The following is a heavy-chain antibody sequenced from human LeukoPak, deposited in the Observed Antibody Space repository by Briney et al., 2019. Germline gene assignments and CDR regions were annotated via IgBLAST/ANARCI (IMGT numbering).Heavy chain of an antibody. CDR2: IYYSGST. CDR3: VAEEYGTGSYYKSAF. V-gene: IGHV4-61*01. D-gene: IGHD3-10*01. Sequence: SETLSLTCTVSGGSVSSGTYYWSWIRQPPGEGLEWIGYIYYSGSTNYNPSLKSRVTISVDTSKNQFSLKLSSVTAADTAVYYCVAEEYGTGSYYKSAFWGKGALVTVAS. CDR1: GGSVSSGTYY. J-gene: IGHJ4*02.